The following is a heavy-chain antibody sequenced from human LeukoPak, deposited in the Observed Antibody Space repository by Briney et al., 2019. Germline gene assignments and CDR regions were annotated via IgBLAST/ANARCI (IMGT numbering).Heavy chain of an antibody. CDR1: GGTFGNYA. D-gene: IGHD1-26*01. V-gene: IGHV1-69*13. CDR3: ASGTWEGWLDP. J-gene: IGHJ5*02. CDR2: IILVFGTP. Sequence: GSSVKVSCKASGGTFGNYAIHWVRQAPGQGLEWMAEIILVFGTPNYAQKFQGRVTITADESTSTVYMELSSLTSDDTAVYYCASGTWEGWLDPWGQGTLVTVSS.